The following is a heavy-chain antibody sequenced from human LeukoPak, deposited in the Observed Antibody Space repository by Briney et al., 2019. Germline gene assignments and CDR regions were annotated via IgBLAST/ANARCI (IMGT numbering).Heavy chain of an antibody. CDR1: GFTLSNSW. V-gene: IGHV3-7*01. Sequence: GGSLRLSCAASGFTLSNSWMSWVRQALGKGLEWVANIKEDGSEKKYVDSVKGRFTISRDNAKNSVYLQMNSLRGEDTAVYYCARDFSSDCYAYDQWGQGTLVTVSS. CDR3: ARDFSSDCYAYDQ. CDR2: IKEDGSEK. J-gene: IGHJ5*02. D-gene: IGHD3-16*01.